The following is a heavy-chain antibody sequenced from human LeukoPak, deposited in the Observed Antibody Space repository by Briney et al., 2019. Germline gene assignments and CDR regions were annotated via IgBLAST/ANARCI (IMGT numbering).Heavy chain of an antibody. CDR3: AKDLVRGYRDHSNGRGGDFDF. D-gene: IGHD4-11*01. V-gene: IGHV3-43*02. J-gene: IGHJ4*02. Sequence: EGSLRLSCAASGFTFDDYEMHWVRQTPGKRLEWVALISGDGGSPYYGDFVKGRFTVSRDNSKKSLYLQMNRVTTEDTALYYCAKDLVRGYRDHSNGRGGDFDFWGQGALVTVSS. CDR2: ISGDGGSP. CDR1: GFTFDDYE.